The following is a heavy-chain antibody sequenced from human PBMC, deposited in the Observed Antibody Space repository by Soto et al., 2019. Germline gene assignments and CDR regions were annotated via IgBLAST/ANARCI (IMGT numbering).Heavy chain of an antibody. D-gene: IGHD7-27*01. CDR1: GRSFSGYY. Sequence: QVQLQQWGAGLLKPSETLSLTCAVYGRSFSGYYWTWSRQPPGKGLEWIGEINHSGSINYNPSLKSRVTIAVDTSKNQFSRKRSSVTAADTAVYYCASGWGSGVFDYWGQGTLVTVSS. CDR3: ASGWGSGVFDY. V-gene: IGHV4-34*01. CDR2: INHSGSI. J-gene: IGHJ4*02.